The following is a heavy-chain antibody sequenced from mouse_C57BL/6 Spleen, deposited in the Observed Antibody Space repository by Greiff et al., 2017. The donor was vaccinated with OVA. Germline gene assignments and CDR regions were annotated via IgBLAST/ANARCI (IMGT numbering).Heavy chain of an antibody. J-gene: IGHJ4*01. CDR1: GFSLTSYG. CDR2: IWSGGST. D-gene: IGHD1-1*01. V-gene: IGHV2-2*01. CDR3: ARNDRVYYGSTYYAMDY. Sequence: VMLVESGPGLVQPSQSLSITCTVSGFSLTSYGVHWVRQSPGKGLEWLGVIWSGGSTDYNAAFIYRLSISKDNSKSQVFFKMNSLQADDTAIYYCARNDRVYYGSTYYAMDYWGQGTSVTVSS.